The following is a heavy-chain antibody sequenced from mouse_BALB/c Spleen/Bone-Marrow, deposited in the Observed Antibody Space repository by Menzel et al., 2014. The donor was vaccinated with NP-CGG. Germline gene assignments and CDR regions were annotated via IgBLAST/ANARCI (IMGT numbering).Heavy chain of an antibody. Sequence: EVQLQQSGAELVKPGASVKLSCTASGFNIKDTYMHWVKQRPEQGLEWIGRIDPANGNTKYDPKFQGKATITADTSSNTAYLQLSSLTSEDTAFYYCAFYYYGSSPFAYWGQGTLVTVSA. CDR3: AFYYYGSSPFAY. CDR2: IDPANGNT. D-gene: IGHD1-1*01. J-gene: IGHJ3*01. CDR1: GFNIKDTY. V-gene: IGHV14-3*02.